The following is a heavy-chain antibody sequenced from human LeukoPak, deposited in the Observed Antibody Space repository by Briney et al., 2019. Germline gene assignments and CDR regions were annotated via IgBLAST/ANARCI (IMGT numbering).Heavy chain of an antibody. Sequence: KTSETLSLTCAVYGGSFSGYYWSWIRQPPGKGLEWIGEINHSGSTNYNPSLKSRVTISVDTSKNQFSLKLSSVTAADTAVYYCARVGTMVRGVIKGYWFDPWGQGTLVTVSS. J-gene: IGHJ5*02. CDR2: INHSGST. V-gene: IGHV4-34*01. D-gene: IGHD3-10*01. CDR3: ARVGTMVRGVIKGYWFDP. CDR1: GGSFSGYY.